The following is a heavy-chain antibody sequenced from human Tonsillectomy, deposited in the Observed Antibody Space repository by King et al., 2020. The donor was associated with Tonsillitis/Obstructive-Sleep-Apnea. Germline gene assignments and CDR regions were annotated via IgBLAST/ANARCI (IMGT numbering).Heavy chain of an antibody. CDR1: GFIFSSYG. J-gene: IGHJ6*02. CDR3: AREAAVYGMDV. CDR2: IWNDGRKK. Sequence: QVQLVESGGGVVQPGRSRRLSGVASGFIFSSYGMHWVRQAPGKGLEWVAVIWNDGRKKYYADSKKGRFTISRDNSKNTLYLQMNSLRAEDTAVYYCAREAAVYGMDVWGLGTTVAVSS. V-gene: IGHV3-33*01.